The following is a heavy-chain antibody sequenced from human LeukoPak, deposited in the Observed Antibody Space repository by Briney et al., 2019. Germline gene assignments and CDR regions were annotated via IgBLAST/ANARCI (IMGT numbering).Heavy chain of an antibody. D-gene: IGHD1-26*01. J-gene: IGHJ4*02. V-gene: IGHV3-74*03. CDR2: INPDGSIR. CDR1: ELTFITYW. CDR3: AREARVGGALQY. Sequence: GGSLRLSCAASELTFITYWMHWVRQAPGKGLAWVARINPDGSIRTYADSVQGRVTISRDTAKDTLFLQMNSLRAEDTAVYYCAREARVGGALQYWGQGTPVTVSS.